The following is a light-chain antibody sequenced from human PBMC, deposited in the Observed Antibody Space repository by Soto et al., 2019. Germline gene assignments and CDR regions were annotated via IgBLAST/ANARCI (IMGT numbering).Light chain of an antibody. CDR1: SSNIGDNY. V-gene: IGLV1-51*01. CDR2: DNS. CDR3: GTWDTSLNSWV. J-gene: IGLJ3*02. Sequence: QSVLTQPPSVSAAPGQKVTISCSGTSSNIGDNYVSWYQQLPGTAPKLLIYDNSKRPSGIPDRFSGSKSGTSATLGITGLLTGDEADYYCGTWDTSLNSWVFGGGTKLTVL.